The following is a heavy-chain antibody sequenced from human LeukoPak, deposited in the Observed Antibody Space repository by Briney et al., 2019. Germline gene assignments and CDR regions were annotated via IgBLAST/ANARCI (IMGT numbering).Heavy chain of an antibody. CDR1: GGSFIGYH. Sequence: SETLSLTCAVYGGSFIGYHWTWIRQPPGKGLEWIGEIYHSGSNYNPSLKSRITMSVDTSKTQFSLKLRSVTAADTAVYYCARDRSQWLVPGNWFDPWGQGTLVTVSS. V-gene: IGHV4-34*10. CDR2: IYHSGS. J-gene: IGHJ5*02. D-gene: IGHD6-19*01. CDR3: ARDRSQWLVPGNWFDP.